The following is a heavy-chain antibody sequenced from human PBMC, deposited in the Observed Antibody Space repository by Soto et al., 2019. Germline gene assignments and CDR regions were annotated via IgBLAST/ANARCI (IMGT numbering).Heavy chain of an antibody. J-gene: IGHJ4*02. D-gene: IGHD5-12*01. CDR3: APRDGYNPFDY. CDR1: GFTFSSYA. Sequence: QVQLVESVGGVVQPGRSLRLSCAASGFTFSSYAMHWVRQAPGKGLAWVAVISYDGSNKYYADSVKGRFTISRANSKNTLYLQMNSRRAEDTAVYYCAPRDGYNPFDYWGQGTLVTVSS. V-gene: IGHV3-30-3*01. CDR2: ISYDGSNK.